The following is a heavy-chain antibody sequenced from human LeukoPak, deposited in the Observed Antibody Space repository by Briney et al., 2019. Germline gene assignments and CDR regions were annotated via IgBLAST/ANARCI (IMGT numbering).Heavy chain of an antibody. CDR1: GFTLSTYW. V-gene: IGHV3-7*01. CDR2: INQDGSDK. Sequence: GGSLRLSCAASGFTLSTYWMSWVRQAPGKGLEWVANINQDGSDKYYVDSVKGRFTISRDNAKNSLYLQMSSLRAEDTAVYYCARPRYCSSGNCYSDYWGQGALVTVSS. J-gene: IGHJ4*02. D-gene: IGHD2-15*01. CDR3: ARPRYCSSGNCYSDY.